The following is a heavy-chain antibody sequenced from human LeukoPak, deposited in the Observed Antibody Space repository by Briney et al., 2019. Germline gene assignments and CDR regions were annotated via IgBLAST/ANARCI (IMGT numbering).Heavy chain of an antibody. CDR2: INPSSGGT. Sequence: EASVKVSCKASGYTFTGYYMHWVRQAPGQGLEWMGWINPSSGGTNYAQKFQGRVTMTRDTSISTAYMELSRLRSDDTAVYYCARDSEVSYYDFWSGYYTRSYYYYMDVWGKGTTVTVSS. V-gene: IGHV1-2*02. D-gene: IGHD3-3*01. J-gene: IGHJ6*03. CDR1: GYTFTGYY. CDR3: ARDSEVSYYDFWSGYYTRSYYYYMDV.